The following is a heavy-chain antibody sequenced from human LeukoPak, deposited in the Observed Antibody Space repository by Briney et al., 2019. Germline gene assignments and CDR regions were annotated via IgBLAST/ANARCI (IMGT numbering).Heavy chain of an antibody. CDR2: INWNGGST. CDR3: ARIADPSGSYYGGAFDI. D-gene: IGHD1-26*01. CDR1: GFTFDDYG. J-gene: IGHJ3*02. V-gene: IGHV3-20*01. Sequence: PGTSLRLSCAASGFTFDDYGMSWVRQAPGKGLEWVSGINWNGGSTGYADSVKGRFTISRDNAKNSLYLQMNSLRAEDTALYHCARIADPSGSYYGGAFDIWGQGTMVTVSS.